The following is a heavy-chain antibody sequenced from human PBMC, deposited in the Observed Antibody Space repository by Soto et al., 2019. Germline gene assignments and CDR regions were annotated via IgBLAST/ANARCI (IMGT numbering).Heavy chain of an antibody. CDR3: DLLPTVTTPHNWFDP. CDR1: GFTFSSYG. J-gene: IGHJ5*02. V-gene: IGHV3-30*03. Sequence: PGGSLRLSCAASGFTFSSYGMHWVRQAPGKGLEWVAVISYDGSNKYYADSVKGRFTISRDNSKNTLYLQMNSLRAEDTAVYYCDLLPTVTTPHNWFDPWGQGTLVTVSS. D-gene: IGHD4-17*01. CDR2: ISYDGSNK.